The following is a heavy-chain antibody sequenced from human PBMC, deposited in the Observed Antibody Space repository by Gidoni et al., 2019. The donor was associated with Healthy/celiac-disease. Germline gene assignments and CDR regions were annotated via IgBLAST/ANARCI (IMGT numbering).Heavy chain of an antibody. V-gene: IGHV1-2*02. CDR1: GYTFTGYY. CDR3: ARDRREMATARDFNAKWGISFDP. J-gene: IGHJ5*02. CDR2: INPNSGGT. D-gene: IGHD3-16*01. Sequence: QVQLVQSGAEVKKPGASVKVSCKASGYTFTGYYLHWVRQAPGQGLEWMGWINPNSGGTNYAQKFQGRVTMTRDTSISTAYMELSRLRSDDTAVYYCARDRREMATARDFNAKWGISFDPWGQGTLVTVSS.